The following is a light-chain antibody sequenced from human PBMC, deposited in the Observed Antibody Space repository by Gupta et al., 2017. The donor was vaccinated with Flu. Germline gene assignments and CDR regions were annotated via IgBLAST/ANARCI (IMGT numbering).Light chain of an antibody. CDR3: QQYDTSPLT. V-gene: IGKV3-20*01. CDR2: GTS. CDR1: QSVSSSL. J-gene: IGKJ4*01. Sequence: EIVLTQSPGTLSVSPGQRATLTCRASQSVSSSLLAWYQVKPGQRPRLLMYGTSNRATGIPDRFSGSGSGTDFSLTITRLEPEDSAVYYWQQYDTSPLTFGGGTKVEIK.